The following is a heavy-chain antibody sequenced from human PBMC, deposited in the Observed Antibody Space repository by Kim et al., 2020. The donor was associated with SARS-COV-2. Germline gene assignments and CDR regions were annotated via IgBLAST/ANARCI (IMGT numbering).Heavy chain of an antibody. J-gene: IGHJ5*02. D-gene: IGHD3-10*01. Sequence: SETLSLTCAVYGGSFSGYYWSWIRQPPGKGLEWIGEINHSGSTNYNPSLKSRVTISVDTSKNQFSLKLSSVTAADTAVYYCARERTYYYGSGSSPPRRFDPWGQGTLVTVSS. V-gene: IGHV4-34*01. CDR1: GGSFSGYY. CDR2: INHSGST. CDR3: ARERTYYYGSGSSPPRRFDP.